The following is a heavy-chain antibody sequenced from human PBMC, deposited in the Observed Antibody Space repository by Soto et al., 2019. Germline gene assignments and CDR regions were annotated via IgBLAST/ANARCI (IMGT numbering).Heavy chain of an antibody. V-gene: IGHV4-30-4*01. Sequence: PSETLSLTCTVSGGSISSGDYYWSWIRQPPGKGLEXIGYXXXSXSXXXNXXXXSRVTMSVDKPKNQFSLNLTSVTAADTAVYYCARVISSRDEYFDYWGQGTVVTVSS. CDR1: GGSISSGDYY. J-gene: IGHJ4*02. CDR3: ARVISSRDEYFDY. D-gene: IGHD2-2*01. CDR2: XXXSXSX.